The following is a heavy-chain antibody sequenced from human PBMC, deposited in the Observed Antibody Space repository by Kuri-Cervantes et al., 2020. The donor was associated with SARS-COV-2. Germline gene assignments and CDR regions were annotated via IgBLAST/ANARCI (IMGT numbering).Heavy chain of an antibody. V-gene: IGHV4-4*07. J-gene: IGHJ3*02. CDR3: ARVKGDDFWSGRQSDAFDI. CDR1: GGSISSYY. D-gene: IGHD3-3*01. Sequence: SETLSLTCTVSGGSISSYYWSWIRQPAGKGLEWIGRIYTSGSTNYSPSLKSRVTMSVDTSKNQFSLKLGSVTAADTAVYYCARVKGDDFWSGRQSDAFDIWGQGTMVTVSS. CDR2: IYTSGST.